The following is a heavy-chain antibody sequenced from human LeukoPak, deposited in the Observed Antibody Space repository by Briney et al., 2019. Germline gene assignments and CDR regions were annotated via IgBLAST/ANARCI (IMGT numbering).Heavy chain of an antibody. CDR3: AREHELAAAGTELDY. Sequence: PSETLSLTCAVYGGSFSGYYWSWIRQPPGKGLEWIGEINHSGSTNYNPSLKSRVTISVDTSKNQFSLKLSSVTAADTAVYYCAREHELAAAGTELDYWGQGTLVTASS. J-gene: IGHJ4*02. V-gene: IGHV4-34*01. CDR1: GGSFSGYY. CDR2: INHSGST. D-gene: IGHD6-13*01.